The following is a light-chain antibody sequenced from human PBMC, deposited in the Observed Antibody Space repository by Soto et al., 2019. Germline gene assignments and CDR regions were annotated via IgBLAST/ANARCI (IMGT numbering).Light chain of an antibody. Sequence: QSVLTQSPSASASLGASVKLTCTLSSGHSSYAIAWHQQQPEKGPRYLMKLNSDGSHSKGDGIPDRFSGSSSGAERYLTISSLQSEDEAAYYCQTWGTGAHVVFGGGTKLTVL. CDR2: LNSDGSH. CDR3: QTWGTGAHVV. V-gene: IGLV4-69*01. J-gene: IGLJ2*01. CDR1: SGHSSYA.